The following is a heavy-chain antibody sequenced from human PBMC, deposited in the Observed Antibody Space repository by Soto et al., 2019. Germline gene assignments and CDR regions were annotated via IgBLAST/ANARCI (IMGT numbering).Heavy chain of an antibody. J-gene: IGHJ6*02. D-gene: IGHD3-10*01. CDR1: GFKFSNAG. CDR3: TTWFPLYGMDV. CDR2: IKSKSDGGTT. V-gene: IGHV3-15*07. Sequence: GGSQRHSCAASGFKFSNAGMNWVRQAPGKGLEWVGRIKSKSDGGTTDYAAPVKGRFTISRDDSKNTLYLQMNSLKTEDTAVYYCTTWFPLYGMDVWGQGTTVTVSS.